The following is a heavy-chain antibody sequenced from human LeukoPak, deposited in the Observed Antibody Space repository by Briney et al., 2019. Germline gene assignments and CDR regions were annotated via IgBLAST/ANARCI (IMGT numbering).Heavy chain of an antibody. Sequence: GGSLRLSCAASGFTFSDYYMSWIRQAPGKGLEWVAYISSSGNTRYYADSVKGRLTISRDNAKNSLYLQMNSLRAEDPAVYYCAWGGMAAFDSWGQGTLVPVPS. J-gene: IGHJ4*02. D-gene: IGHD3-16*01. CDR3: AWGGMAAFDS. CDR2: ISSSGNTR. CDR1: GFTFSDYY. V-gene: IGHV3-11*04.